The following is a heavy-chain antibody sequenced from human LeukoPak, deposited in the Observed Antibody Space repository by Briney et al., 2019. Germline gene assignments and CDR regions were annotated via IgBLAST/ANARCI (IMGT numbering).Heavy chain of an antibody. J-gene: IGHJ3*01. CDR2: LYTSGTT. CDR3: AREDSGVWRAFDV. V-gene: IGHV4-4*07. D-gene: IGHD3-16*01. CDR1: AGSISSYF. Sequence: SETLSLTCTVSAGSISSYFWSWIRQPAGKGLKWIGRLYTSGTTNYNPSLKGRLTMSLDTSRNHFSLNLTSVTAADTAMYYCAREDSGVWRAFDVWGQRTMVTVSS.